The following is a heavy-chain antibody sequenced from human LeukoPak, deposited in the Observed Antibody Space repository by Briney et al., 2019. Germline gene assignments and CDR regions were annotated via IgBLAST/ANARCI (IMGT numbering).Heavy chain of an antibody. V-gene: IGHV3-48*03. Sequence: GGSLRLSCAASGFTFSRYELNWVRQAPGKGLEWVSYISSSGSIIYYADSVKGRFTISRDNAKNSLYLQMNSVRAEDTAMYYCVRDGGYYGPDSWGQGALVSVSS. CDR2: ISSSGSII. J-gene: IGHJ4*02. D-gene: IGHD3-10*01. CDR1: GFTFSRYE. CDR3: VRDGGYYGPDS.